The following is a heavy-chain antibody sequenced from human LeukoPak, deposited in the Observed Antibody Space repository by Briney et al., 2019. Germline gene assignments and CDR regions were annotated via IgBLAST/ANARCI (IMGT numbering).Heavy chain of an antibody. J-gene: IGHJ4*02. CDR2: LYNSGST. CDR3: ARQTPWNSPDY. D-gene: IGHD1-7*01. Sequence: SETLSLTCTVSGGSITSGDYYWSWIRQPPGKGLEWIGYLYNSGSTNYNPSLKSRVTISVDTSKNQFSLKLSSVTAADTALYYCARQTPWNSPDYWGQGTLVTVSS. CDR1: GGSITSGDYY. V-gene: IGHV4-61*08.